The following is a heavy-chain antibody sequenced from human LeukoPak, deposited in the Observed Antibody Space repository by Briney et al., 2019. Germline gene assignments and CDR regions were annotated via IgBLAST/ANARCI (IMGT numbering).Heavy chain of an antibody. CDR3: ARGSVMTSDDYYDMDV. D-gene: IGHD2-21*02. CDR1: GYTFTKYY. J-gene: IGHJ6*02. CDR2: INPSGGSR. V-gene: IGHV1-46*01. Sequence: ASVKVSCKASGYTFTKYYMHWARQAPGQGLEWMGIINPSGGSRTYAEQFQGRVTMTRDTSTSTGYMELSSLRSEDTAVYYCARGSVMTSDDYYDMDVWGQGTTVTVSS.